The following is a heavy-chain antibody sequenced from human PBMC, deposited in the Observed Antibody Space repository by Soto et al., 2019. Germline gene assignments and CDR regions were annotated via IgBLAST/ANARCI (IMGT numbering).Heavy chain of an antibody. CDR1: GFSLSTSGVA. CDR3: AHRVPIEGHFDP. V-gene: IGHV2-5*02. CDR2: IYWDEDR. J-gene: IGHJ5*02. Sequence: QITLKESGPTLVKPTQTLTLTCSFSGFSLSTSGVAVGGSRQPPGKALELLADIYWDEDRRYSPSLKSRLTITKDTSKNQVVLTMTTMDPVDTATYYCAHRVPIEGHFDPWGQGTLVTVSS.